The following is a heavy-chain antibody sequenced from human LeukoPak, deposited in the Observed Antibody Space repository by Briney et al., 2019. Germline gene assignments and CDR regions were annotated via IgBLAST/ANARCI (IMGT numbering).Heavy chain of an antibody. Sequence: GGSLRLSCAASGFTFDDYGMSWVRQAPGKGLEWVSSISGSSSYIYYADSVKGRFSISRDNAKNSLYLQMNSLRAEDTAVYYCASGTWYYMDVWGKGTTVTVSS. CDR2: ISGSSSYI. CDR1: GFTFDDYG. J-gene: IGHJ6*03. CDR3: ASGTWYYMDV. V-gene: IGHV3-21*01.